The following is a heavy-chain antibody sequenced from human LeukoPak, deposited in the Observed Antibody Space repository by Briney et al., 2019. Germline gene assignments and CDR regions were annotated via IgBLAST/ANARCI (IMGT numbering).Heavy chain of an antibody. D-gene: IGHD3/OR15-3a*01. CDR2: ISYDGSNK. V-gene: IGHV3-30*04. Sequence: PGGSLRLSCAASGFTFCSYAMHWVRQAPGKGLEWVAVISYDGSNKYYADSVKGRFTISRDNSKNTLYLQMNSLRAEDTAVYYCARGLYYFDYWGQGTLVTVSS. CDR1: GFTFCSYA. CDR3: ARGLYYFDY. J-gene: IGHJ4*02.